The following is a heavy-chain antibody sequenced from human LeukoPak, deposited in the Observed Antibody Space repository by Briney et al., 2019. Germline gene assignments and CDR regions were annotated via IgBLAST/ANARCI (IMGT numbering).Heavy chain of an antibody. CDR2: IYYSGST. CDR3: ARTEESGYSYGYFGYYYYMDV. D-gene: IGHD5-18*01. Sequence: SETLSLTCTVSGGAISSYYWSWIRQPPGKGLEYIGYIYYSGSTNYNPSLKSRVTISVDTSKNQFSLKLSSVTAADTAVYYCARTEESGYSYGYFGYYYYMDVWGKGTTVTVSS. CDR1: GGAISSYY. J-gene: IGHJ6*03. V-gene: IGHV4-59*01.